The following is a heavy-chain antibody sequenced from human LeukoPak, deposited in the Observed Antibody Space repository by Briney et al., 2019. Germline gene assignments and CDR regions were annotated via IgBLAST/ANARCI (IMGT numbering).Heavy chain of an antibody. Sequence: SETLSLTCTVSGGSISSSSYYWGWIRQPPGKGLEWIGSIYYSGSTYYNPSLKSRVTISVDTSKSQFSLRLSSVTAADTAVYYCARLDCSSTSCYYHYYYYMDVWGKGTTVTISS. D-gene: IGHD2-2*01. V-gene: IGHV4-39*01. J-gene: IGHJ6*03. CDR1: GGSISSSSYY. CDR2: IYYSGST. CDR3: ARLDCSSTSCYYHYYYYMDV.